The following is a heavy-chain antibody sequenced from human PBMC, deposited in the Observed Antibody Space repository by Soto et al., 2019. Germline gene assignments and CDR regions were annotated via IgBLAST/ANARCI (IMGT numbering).Heavy chain of an antibody. CDR2: ISYDGSNK. CDR3: ARVPPRRDYDILYYYYGMDV. CDR1: VFTFSSYA. J-gene: IGHJ6*02. Sequence: WGSLRLSCAASVFTFSSYAMHWFRQAPGKGLEWVAVISYDGSNKYYADSVKGRFTISRDNSKNTLYLQMNSLRAEDTAVYYCARVPPRRDYDILYYYYGMDVWGQGTTVTVSS. D-gene: IGHD3-9*01. V-gene: IGHV3-30-3*01.